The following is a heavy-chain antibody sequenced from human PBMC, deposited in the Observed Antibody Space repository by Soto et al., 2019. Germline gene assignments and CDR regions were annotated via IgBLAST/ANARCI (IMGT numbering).Heavy chain of an antibody. Sequence: QVQLVQSGAEVKKPGSSVKVSCKASGDTFTPNSLHWVRQAPGQGLEWMGGIIPVVGTTKYAQKYQDRVTITGDKSTNTAYMELSSLRSDDTAVYYCARGLLYATTYFDYWGQGTPVTVSS. V-gene: IGHV1-69*06. J-gene: IGHJ4*02. CDR2: IIPVVGTT. D-gene: IGHD2-8*01. CDR1: GDTFTPNS. CDR3: ARGLLYATTYFDY.